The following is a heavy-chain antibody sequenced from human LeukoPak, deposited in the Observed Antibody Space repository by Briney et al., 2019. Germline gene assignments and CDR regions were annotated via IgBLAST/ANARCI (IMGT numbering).Heavy chain of an antibody. CDR2: INTDATII. CDR3: ARDNYVGFFDP. CDR1: GFTLSNTW. J-gene: IGHJ5*02. D-gene: IGHD3-3*02. V-gene: IGHV3-74*01. Sequence: PGGSLRFSCAASGFTLSNTWMHWVRQTPGRGLEWVSRINTDATIINYGDSVKGRFTTSRDSAGNTLYLQMDSLRVEDTAVYFCARDNYVGFFDPWGQGTRVTVSS.